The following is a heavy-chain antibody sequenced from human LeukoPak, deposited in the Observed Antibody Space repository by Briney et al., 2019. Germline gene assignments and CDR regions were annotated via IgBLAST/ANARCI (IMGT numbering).Heavy chain of an antibody. V-gene: IGHV6-1*01. D-gene: IGHD6-6*01. CDR3: ARDQGQLVPKGWFDP. Sequence: SQTLSLTCAISGDSVSSNSAAWNWITQSQSRGLEWLGRTYYRSKWYNDYAVSVKSRITINPDTSRNQFSLQLNSVTPEDTAVYYCARDQGQLVPKGWFDPWGQGTLVTVSS. J-gene: IGHJ5*02. CDR1: GDSVSSNSAA. CDR2: TYYRSKWYN.